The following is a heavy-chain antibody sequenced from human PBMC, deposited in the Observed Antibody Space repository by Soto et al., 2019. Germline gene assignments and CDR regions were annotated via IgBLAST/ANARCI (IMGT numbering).Heavy chain of an antibody. CDR1: GFTFSSYA. Sequence: GGSLRLSCAASGFTFSSYAMSWVRQAPGKGLEWVSAISGSGGSTYYADSVKGRFTISRDNSKNTPYLQMNSLRAEDTAVYYCAKGPPVANYYDFWSGYYSTFDYWGQGTLVTVSS. D-gene: IGHD3-3*01. V-gene: IGHV3-23*01. J-gene: IGHJ4*02. CDR2: ISGSGGST. CDR3: AKGPPVANYYDFWSGYYSTFDY.